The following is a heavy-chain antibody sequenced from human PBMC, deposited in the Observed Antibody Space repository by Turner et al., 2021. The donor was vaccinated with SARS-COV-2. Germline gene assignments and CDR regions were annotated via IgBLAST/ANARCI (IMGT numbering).Heavy chain of an antibody. J-gene: IGHJ4*02. CDR3: ARDREDCSSSSCYEAY. CDR2: ISYDGSYK. Sequence: QVQLVESGGGVGQPGRSLRLSCAASGFTFSNYAMHWVRPAPGKGLEWVVFISYDGSYKYYADSVKGRFTISRDNSKNTLYLQMNSLRAEDTAVYYCARDREDCSSSSCYEAYWGQGTLVTVSS. V-gene: IGHV3-30-3*01. CDR1: GFTFSNYA. D-gene: IGHD2-2*01.